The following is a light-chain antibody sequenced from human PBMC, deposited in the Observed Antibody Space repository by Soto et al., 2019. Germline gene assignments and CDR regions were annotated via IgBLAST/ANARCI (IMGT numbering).Light chain of an antibody. CDR3: QHLNNYPPFT. Sequence: IQLTQSPSSLSASVGDRVSITCRASQDIKTYLAWYQQKQGKAPKLLISGTFTLQSGVPSRLNGSGSGTDFTLTISRLQPEDFATSSCQHLNNYPPFTFGPGTKVDLE. J-gene: IGKJ3*01. V-gene: IGKV1-9*01. CDR2: GTF. CDR1: QDIKTY.